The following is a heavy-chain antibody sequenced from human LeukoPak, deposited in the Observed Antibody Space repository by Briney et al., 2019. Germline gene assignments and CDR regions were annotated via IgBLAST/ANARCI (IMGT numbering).Heavy chain of an antibody. Sequence: GGSLRLSCTASGFTFGDYAMTWVRQAPGKGLEWVGFIRSKVYGGTPEYAAPVKGRFTISRDDSKGIAYLQMNSLKTEDTAVYYCSVNYCSGGSCYMLWGQGTLVTVSS. CDR2: IRSKVYGGTP. CDR3: SVNYCSGGSCYML. CDR1: GFTFGDYA. V-gene: IGHV3-49*04. J-gene: IGHJ4*02. D-gene: IGHD2-15*01.